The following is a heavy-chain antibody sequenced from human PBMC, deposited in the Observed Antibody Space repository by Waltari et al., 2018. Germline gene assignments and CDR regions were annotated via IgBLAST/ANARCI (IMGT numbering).Heavy chain of an antibody. CDR3: ANHRQGGDYYDSSGYPFKGNFDY. Sequence: QVQLVESGGGVVQPGGSLRLSCAASGFTFSSYGMHWVRQAPGKGLDWVAVIRYAGSNKYYADSVKGRFTISRNNSKNTLYLQMNSLRAEDTAVYYCANHRQGGDYYDSSGYPFKGNFDYWGQGTLVTVSS. J-gene: IGHJ4*02. V-gene: IGHV3-30*02. CDR2: IRYAGSNK. CDR1: GFTFSSYG. D-gene: IGHD3-22*01.